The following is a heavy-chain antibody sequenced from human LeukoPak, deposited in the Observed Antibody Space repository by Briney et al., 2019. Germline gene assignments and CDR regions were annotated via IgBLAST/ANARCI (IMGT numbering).Heavy chain of an antibody. CDR2: ISYDGSNK. CDR3: AREAYSSSSAIDY. V-gene: IGHV3-30-3*01. D-gene: IGHD6-6*01. CDR1: GFTFSSYA. Sequence: GGSLRLSCAASGFTFSSYAMRWVRQAPGKGLEWVAVISYDGSNKYYADSVKGRFTISRDNSKNTLYLQMNSLRAEDTAVYYCAREAYSSSSAIDYWGQGTLVTVSS. J-gene: IGHJ4*02.